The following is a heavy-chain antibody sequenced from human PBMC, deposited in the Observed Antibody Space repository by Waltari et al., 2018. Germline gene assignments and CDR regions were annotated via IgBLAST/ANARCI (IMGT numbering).Heavy chain of an antibody. J-gene: IGHJ5*02. Sequence: EVQLVESGGGLVQPGGSLRLSCAASGFTLSGTWPHWARQVPGKGLVWFSRISGDGSTINYADSVKGRFTISRDTAKNTLYLQMNSLRAEDTAVYYCARRANKPGGWFDPWGQGTLVAVSS. CDR2: ISGDGSTI. CDR3: ARRANKPGGWFDP. D-gene: IGHD2-8*01. V-gene: IGHV3-74*01. CDR1: GFTLSGTW.